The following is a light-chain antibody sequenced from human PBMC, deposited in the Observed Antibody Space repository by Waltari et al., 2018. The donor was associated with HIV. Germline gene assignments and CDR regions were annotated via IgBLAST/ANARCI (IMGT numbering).Light chain of an antibody. CDR3: QSYDSSNQWV. Sequence: NFMLAQHHSVLGSPGKTVTTSCTRSSGSIASNFVQWYRQRPDSSPTIVIYEDNQRPSGVPDRFSGSIDSSSNSASLTISGLKTEDEADYYCQSYDSSNQWVFGGGTKLTVL. CDR1: SGSIASNF. V-gene: IGLV6-57*01. CDR2: EDN. J-gene: IGLJ3*02.